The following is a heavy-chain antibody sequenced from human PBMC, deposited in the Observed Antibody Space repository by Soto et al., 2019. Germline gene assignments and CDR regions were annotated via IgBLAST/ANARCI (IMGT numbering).Heavy chain of an antibody. Sequence: GASVKVSCKXSGYTFTGYYMHWVRQAPGQGLEWMGWINPNSGGTNYAQKFQGRVTMTRDTSISTAYMELSRLRSDDTAVYYCARGGGYCSSTSCYTTYYYYGMDVWGQGTTVTVSS. J-gene: IGHJ6*02. CDR2: INPNSGGT. V-gene: IGHV1-2*02. CDR3: ARGGGYCSSTSCYTTYYYYGMDV. D-gene: IGHD2-2*02. CDR1: GYTFTGYY.